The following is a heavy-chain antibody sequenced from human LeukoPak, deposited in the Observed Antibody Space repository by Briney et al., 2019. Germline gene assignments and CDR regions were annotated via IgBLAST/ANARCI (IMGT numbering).Heavy chain of an antibody. Sequence: PGGSLRLSCAASGFTFSSYSMNWVRQAPGKGLEWVSGIVGGDGGTYYADSVKGRFIISRDNSKNTLYVQMNSLRAEDTAVYYCARGALYYMDVWGKGTTVTISS. CDR1: GFTFSSYS. V-gene: IGHV3-23*01. CDR3: ARGALYYMDV. CDR2: IVGGDGGT. J-gene: IGHJ6*03.